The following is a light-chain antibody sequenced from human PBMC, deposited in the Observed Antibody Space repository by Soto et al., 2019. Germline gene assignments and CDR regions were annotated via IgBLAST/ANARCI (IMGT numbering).Light chain of an antibody. V-gene: IGLV2-8*01. J-gene: IGLJ3*02. Sequence: QSALTQPPSASGSPGQAVTISCTGTSSEVGGYNYVSWYQQYPGRAPKLMIYEVTKRPSGIPDRFSGSKSGNTASLTVAGLQAEDEADYYCSSYAASNNFYFVFGGGTKLTVL. CDR3: SSYAASNNFYFV. CDR2: EVT. CDR1: SSEVGGYNY.